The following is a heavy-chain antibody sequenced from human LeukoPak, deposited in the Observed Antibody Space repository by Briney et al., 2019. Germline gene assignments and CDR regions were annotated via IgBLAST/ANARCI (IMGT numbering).Heavy chain of an antibody. Sequence: GGSLRLSCAASGFTFSSCGMHWVRQAPGKGLEWVAVISYDGSNKYYADSVKGRFTISRDNSKNTLYLQMNSLRAEDTAVYYCAEDRDGSSSWPYYYYYYGMDVWGQGTTVTVSS. J-gene: IGHJ6*02. CDR2: ISYDGSNK. V-gene: IGHV3-30*18. CDR1: GFTFSSCG. D-gene: IGHD6-13*01. CDR3: AEDRDGSSSWPYYYYYYGMDV.